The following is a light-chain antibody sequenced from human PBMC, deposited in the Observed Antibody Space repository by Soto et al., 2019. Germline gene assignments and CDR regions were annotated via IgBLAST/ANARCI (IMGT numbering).Light chain of an antibody. Sequence: DIQLTQSPSVLPASVGDTVTITCRASQALSNYLAWYQQKPGKAPDLLIYSASTLQSGVPSRFSGSGSGTEFTLTISSLQPDDFASYYCQQYNSDYTFGQGTKVDIK. CDR3: QQYNSDYT. V-gene: IGKV1-9*01. CDR2: SAS. CDR1: QALSNY. J-gene: IGKJ2*01.